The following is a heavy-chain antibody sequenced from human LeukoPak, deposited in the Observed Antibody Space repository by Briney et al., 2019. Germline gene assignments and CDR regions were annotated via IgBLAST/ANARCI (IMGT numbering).Heavy chain of an antibody. V-gene: IGHV3-23*01. Sequence: GGTLRLSSAASGFTFSNYGMNWVRQAPGKGLEWLSGISPRGGGTYYADSVKGRFTISRDNSKNTLYLQMNSLRAEDTAVYYCAKDNPDYWGQGTLVTVSS. CDR3: AKDNPDY. CDR1: GFTFSNYG. J-gene: IGHJ4*02. D-gene: IGHD1-14*01. CDR2: ISPRGGGT.